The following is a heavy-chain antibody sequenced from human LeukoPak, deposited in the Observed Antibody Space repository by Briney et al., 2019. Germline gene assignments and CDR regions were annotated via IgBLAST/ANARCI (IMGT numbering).Heavy chain of an antibody. Sequence: SETGSLTCTVSGGSITSYYWNWIRQPPGKGLEWIGYVYYSGSTSYNPSLKSRLTISVDTSKNQFSLKLTSVTAADTAVYYCAGHLVGFAWFDPWGQGSLVTVSS. CDR2: VYYSGST. CDR1: GGSITSYY. J-gene: IGHJ5*02. V-gene: IGHV4-59*01. CDR3: AGHLVGFAWFDP. D-gene: IGHD6-6*01.